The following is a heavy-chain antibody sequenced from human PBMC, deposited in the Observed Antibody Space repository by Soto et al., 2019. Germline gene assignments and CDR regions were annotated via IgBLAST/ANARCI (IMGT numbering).Heavy chain of an antibody. CDR2: FDPEDGET. Sequence: ASVKVSCKVSGYTLTELSMHWLLQAPGKGLEWMGGFDPEDGETIYAQKFQGRVTMTEDTSTDTAYMELSSLRSEDTAVYYCATGRYSGYDFRSDWGQGTLVTVSS. CDR3: ATGRYSGYDFRSD. J-gene: IGHJ4*02. D-gene: IGHD5-12*01. CDR1: GYTLTELS. V-gene: IGHV1-24*01.